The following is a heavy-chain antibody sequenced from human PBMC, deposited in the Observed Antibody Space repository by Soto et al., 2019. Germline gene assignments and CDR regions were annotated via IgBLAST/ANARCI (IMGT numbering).Heavy chain of an antibody. CDR3: ARGDYCTNGVCYEADYYYGMDV. D-gene: IGHD2-8*01. V-gene: IGHV1-18*01. Sequence: QVQLVQSGAEVKKPGASVKVSCKASGYTFTSYGISWVRQAPGQGLEWMGWISAYNGNTNYAQKFQGRVTITADESTSTAYMELSSLRSEDTPVYYCARGDYCTNGVCYEADYYYGMDVWGQGTTVTVSS. J-gene: IGHJ6*02. CDR1: GYTFTSYG. CDR2: ISAYNGNT.